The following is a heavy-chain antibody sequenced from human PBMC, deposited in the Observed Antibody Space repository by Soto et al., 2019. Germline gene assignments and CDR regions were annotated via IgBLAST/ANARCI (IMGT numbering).Heavy chain of an antibody. Sequence: QITLKESGPTLVKPTQTLTLTCTFSGFSLSTSGVGVGWIRQPPGKALEWLALIYWDDDKRYSPSLKSRLTMTKDTAKTQVVLTMTNMDPVDTATYYCAHRRGGSSSWYKWGQGTTVTVSS. CDR2: IYWDDDK. D-gene: IGHD6-13*01. CDR3: AHRRGGSSSWYK. V-gene: IGHV2-5*02. J-gene: IGHJ6*02. CDR1: GFSLSTSGVG.